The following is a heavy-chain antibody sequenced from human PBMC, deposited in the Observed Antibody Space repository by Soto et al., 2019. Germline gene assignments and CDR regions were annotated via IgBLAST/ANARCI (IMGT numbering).Heavy chain of an antibody. CDR2: IDSSGEK. D-gene: IGHD6-13*01. J-gene: IGHJ5*02. V-gene: IGHV2-26*01. CDR3: ARRHLAVAASPWFDP. Sequence: QVTLKESGPVLVKPTETLTLRCTVSGLSITDSEMGVSWIRQPPGQPLEWLAHIDSSGEKSYRTFPKSRLAISKDTSKSQIVLTMTNMDPANTATYYCARRHLAVAASPWFDPWGQGIPVTVSS. CDR1: GLSITDSEMG.